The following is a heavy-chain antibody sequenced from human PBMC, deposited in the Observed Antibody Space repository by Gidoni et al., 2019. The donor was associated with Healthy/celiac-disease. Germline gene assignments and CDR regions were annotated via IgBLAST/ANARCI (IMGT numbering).Heavy chain of an antibody. CDR1: GFTFDDYA. J-gene: IGHJ2*01. D-gene: IGHD5-18*01. V-gene: IGHV3-9*01. Sequence: EVQLVESGGGLVQPGRSLRLSCAASGFTFDDYALHWVRQAPGKGLEWVSGISWNSGSIGYADSVKGRFTISRDNAKNSLYLQMNSLRAEDTALYYCAKAKIRDVDTAMGWWYFDLWGRGTLVTVSS. CDR2: ISWNSGSI. CDR3: AKAKIRDVDTAMGWWYFDL.